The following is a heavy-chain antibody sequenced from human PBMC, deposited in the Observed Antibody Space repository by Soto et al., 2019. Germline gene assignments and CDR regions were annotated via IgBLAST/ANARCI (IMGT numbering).Heavy chain of an antibody. CDR3: ARGGCSGGSCYDDYYYGMDV. Sequence: GASVKVSCKASGGTFSSYAISWVRQAPGQGLEWMGGIIPIFGTANYAQKFQGGVTITADESTSTAYMELSSLRSEDTAVYYCARGGCSGGSCYDDYYYGMDVWGQGTTVTVSS. CDR2: IIPIFGTA. V-gene: IGHV1-69*13. J-gene: IGHJ6*02. D-gene: IGHD2-15*01. CDR1: GGTFSSYA.